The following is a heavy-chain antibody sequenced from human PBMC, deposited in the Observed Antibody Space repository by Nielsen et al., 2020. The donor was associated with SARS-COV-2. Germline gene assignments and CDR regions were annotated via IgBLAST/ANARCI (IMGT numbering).Heavy chain of an antibody. Sequence: GESLKISCAASGFTVSRNYMSWVRQAPGKGLAWVSVIHEDGSSYYADSVEGRFTISRDNSKNTLYLQMNSLRAEDTAVYYCAKDGAPLVTTRYYYYGMDVWGQGTTVTVSS. CDR2: IHEDGSS. CDR3: AKDGAPLVTTRYYYYGMDV. D-gene: IGHD1-14*01. CDR1: GFTVSRNY. J-gene: IGHJ6*02. V-gene: IGHV3-53*01.